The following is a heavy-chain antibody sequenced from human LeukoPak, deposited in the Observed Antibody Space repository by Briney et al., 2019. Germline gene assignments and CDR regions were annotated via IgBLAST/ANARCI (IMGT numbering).Heavy chain of an antibody. CDR1: GYTFTAYY. D-gene: IGHD2-21*02. Sequence: ASVKVSCKASGYTFTAYYMHWVRQAPGQGLEWMGWINLNSGGTNSAQKFQGKVTMTRDTSISAAYMELSRLGSDDTAVYYCARVAGGDWYYFDFWGQGTLVTVSS. V-gene: IGHV1-2*02. J-gene: IGHJ4*02. CDR2: INLNSGGT. CDR3: ARVAGGDWYYFDF.